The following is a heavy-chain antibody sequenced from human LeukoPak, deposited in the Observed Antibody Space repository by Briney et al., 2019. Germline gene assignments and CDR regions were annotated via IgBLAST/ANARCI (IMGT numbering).Heavy chain of an antibody. J-gene: IGHJ4*02. CDR2: IRNDRIT. Sequence: GGSLRLSCVLSGLTFSDAWMSWVRQAPGKGLEWVGRIRNDRITDYAAPVQGRFSISRENSKNTFYLQMNSLRTEDTGMYFCTWMATIFTVDYWGQGTLVTVSS. CDR1: GLTFSDAW. V-gene: IGHV3-15*01. D-gene: IGHD5-12*01. CDR3: TWMATIFTVDY.